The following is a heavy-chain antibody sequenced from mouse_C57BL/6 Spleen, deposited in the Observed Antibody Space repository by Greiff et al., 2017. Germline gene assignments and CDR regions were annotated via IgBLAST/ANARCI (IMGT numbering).Heavy chain of an antibody. V-gene: IGHV5-9-1*02. CDR3: TRERDGYAWFAY. D-gene: IGHD2-3*01. Sequence: EVQVVESGEGLVKPGGSLKLSCAASGFTFSSYAMSWVRQTPEKRLEWVAYISSGGDYIYYADTVKGRFTISRDNARNTLYLQMSSLKSEDTAMYYCTRERDGYAWFAYWGQGTLVTVSA. CDR1: GFTFSSYA. CDR2: ISSGGDYI. J-gene: IGHJ3*01.